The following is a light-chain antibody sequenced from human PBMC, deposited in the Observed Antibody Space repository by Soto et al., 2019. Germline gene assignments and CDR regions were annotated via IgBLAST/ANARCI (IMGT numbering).Light chain of an antibody. CDR1: QSVSSY. Sequence: EVVMTQSPATLSVSLVYIATLSFSASQSVSSYLTSYQQKPGQAPRLLVYAASTRATGVPARISGSGSGTEFTLTISSLQSEDFAVYYCQKYDYWQLSFGQGTRLEIK. CDR3: QKYDYWQLS. V-gene: IGKV3-15*01. J-gene: IGKJ5*01. CDR2: AAS.